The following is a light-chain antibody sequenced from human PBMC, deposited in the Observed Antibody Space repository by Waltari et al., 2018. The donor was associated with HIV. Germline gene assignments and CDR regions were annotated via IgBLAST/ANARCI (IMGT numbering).Light chain of an antibody. J-gene: IGKJ3*01. CDR3: QQSYGAPFT. Sequence: IQMTQSPSALSASVGDTVTITCRASQKINRYLNWYQQKVGEPPKLLVYGGSSLQRGVPARFRGSGSGSEYILTISNLQSDDFATYFCQQSYGAPFTFGPGSTL. CDR1: QKINRY. CDR2: GGS. V-gene: IGKV1-39*01.